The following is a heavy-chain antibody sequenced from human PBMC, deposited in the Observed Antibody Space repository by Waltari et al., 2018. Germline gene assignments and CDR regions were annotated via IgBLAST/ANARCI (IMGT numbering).Heavy chain of an antibody. J-gene: IGHJ4*02. V-gene: IGHV3-72*01. CDR3: SRAIFSSGFYYLDY. Sequence: VRLVESGGTVVQPGGPLRLSCTASGFSISDYYMDWLRQAPGKGLGWVGRSRYRAQSYSTDYGASVEGRFTISRDEAKNSLYLQMDRLKTDDTAVYFCSRAIFSSGFYYLDYWGQGTLVTVSS. CDR2: SRYRAQSYST. D-gene: IGHD3-22*01. CDR1: GFSISDYY.